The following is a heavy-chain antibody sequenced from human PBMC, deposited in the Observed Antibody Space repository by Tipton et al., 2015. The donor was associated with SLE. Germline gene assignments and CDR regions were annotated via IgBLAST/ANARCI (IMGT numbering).Heavy chain of an antibody. Sequence: TLSLTCTVSGGSINRGGFHWSWIRQPPGKALEWIAYYSGSPYYNPSLKSRVTISVDTSKNQFSLKLSSVTAADTAVYYCAGGAGWLIDYWGQGTLVTVSS. CDR1: GGSINRGGFH. CDR3: AGGAGWLIDY. CDR2: YSGSP. D-gene: IGHD5-24*01. V-gene: IGHV4-30-4*01. J-gene: IGHJ4*02.